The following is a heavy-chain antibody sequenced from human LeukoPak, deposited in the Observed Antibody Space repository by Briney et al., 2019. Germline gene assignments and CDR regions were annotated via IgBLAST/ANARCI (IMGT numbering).Heavy chain of an antibody. CDR3: ARDPGIAVAGGSAFDI. D-gene: IGHD6-19*01. Sequence: ASVKVSCKASGYTFTSYGISWVRQAPGQGLEWMGWTSAYNGNTNYAQKLQGRVTMTTDTSTSTAYMELRSLRSDDTAVYYCARDPGIAVAGGSAFDIWGQGTMVTVSS. CDR2: TSAYNGNT. CDR1: GYTFTSYG. V-gene: IGHV1-18*01. J-gene: IGHJ3*02.